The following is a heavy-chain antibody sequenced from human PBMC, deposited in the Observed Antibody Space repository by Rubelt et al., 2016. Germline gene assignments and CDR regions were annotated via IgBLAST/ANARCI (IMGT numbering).Heavy chain of an antibody. CDR1: EYSFTKNP. Sequence: QVQLVQSGAEVKKPGASVKVSCKASEYSFTKNPIHWVRQAPGQRLEWMGWINAGNGNTQYSQKFQGRVTMTRDTHARTAYMELSSLRAEDTAVYYCAREDTTDRGWYDALDIWGQGTMVTVSS. CDR3: AREDTTDRGWYDALDI. CDR2: INAGNGNT. V-gene: IGHV1-3*01. D-gene: IGHD6-19*01. J-gene: IGHJ3*02.